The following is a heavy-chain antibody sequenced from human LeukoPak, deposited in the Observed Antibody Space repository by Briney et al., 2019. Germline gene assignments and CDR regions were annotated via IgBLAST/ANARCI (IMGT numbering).Heavy chain of an antibody. D-gene: IGHD3-10*01. CDR2: IIPILGIA. J-gene: IGHJ5*02. V-gene: IGHV1-69*04. CDR1: GGTFSSYA. CDR3: ARDGSGSYYGAHNWFDP. Sequence: SVRVSCKASGGTFSSYAISWVRQAPGQGLEWMGRIIPILGIANYAQKFQGRVTITADKSTSTAHMELSSLRSEDTAVYYCARDGSGSYYGAHNWFDPWGQGTLVTVSS.